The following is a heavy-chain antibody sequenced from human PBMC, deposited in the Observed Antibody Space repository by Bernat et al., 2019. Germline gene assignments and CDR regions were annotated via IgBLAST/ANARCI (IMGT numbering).Heavy chain of an antibody. CDR1: GGSISSSSYY. D-gene: IGHD1-7*01. Sequence: QLQLQESGPGLVKPSETLSLTCTVSGGSISSSSYYWGWIRQPPGKGLEWIGSIYYSGSTNYNPSLKSRVTISVDTSKNQFSLKLSSVTAADTAVYYCARDRTYNWNYGRFDPWGQGTLVTVSS. J-gene: IGHJ5*02. CDR3: ARDRTYNWNYGRFDP. V-gene: IGHV4-39*07. CDR2: IYYSGST.